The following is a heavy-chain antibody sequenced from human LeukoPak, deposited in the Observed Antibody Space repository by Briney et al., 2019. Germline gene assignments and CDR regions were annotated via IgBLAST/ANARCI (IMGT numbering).Heavy chain of an antibody. J-gene: IGHJ3*02. Sequence: GGSLRLSCAASGFIVSSNYMSWVRQAPGKGLEWVSYISSSSSTIYYADSVKGRFTISRDNAKNSLYLQMNSLRAEDTAVYYCARKGDAFDIWGQGTMVTVSS. V-gene: IGHV3-48*04. CDR2: ISSSSSTI. CDR3: ARKGDAFDI. CDR1: GFIVSSNY.